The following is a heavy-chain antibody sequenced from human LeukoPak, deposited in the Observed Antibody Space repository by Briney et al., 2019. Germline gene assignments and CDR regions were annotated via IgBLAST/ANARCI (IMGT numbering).Heavy chain of an antibody. CDR1: GYTFTSYD. V-gene: IGHV1-8*01. Sequence: ASVKVSCKASGYTFTSYDINWVRQAPGQGLEWMGWTNPNSGNTGYAQKFQGRVTMTRNTSTSTAYMELSSLRSEDTAVFYCARGTTAVAFLDSWGQGTLVTVSS. J-gene: IGHJ4*02. D-gene: IGHD6-19*01. CDR2: TNPNSGNT. CDR3: ARGTTAVAFLDS.